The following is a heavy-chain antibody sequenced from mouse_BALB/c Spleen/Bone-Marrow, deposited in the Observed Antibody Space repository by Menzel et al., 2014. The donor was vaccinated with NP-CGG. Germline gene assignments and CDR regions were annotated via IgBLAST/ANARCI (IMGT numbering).Heavy chain of an antibody. D-gene: IGHD2-4*01. Sequence: EVQGVESGGGLVQPGGSRKLSCAASGFTFSSFGMHWVRQAPEKGLEWDAYISNGSSTIYYADTVKGRFTISRDNPKNTLFLQMTSLRSEDTAMYYCARKGAMITHYYAMDYWGQGTSVTVSS. V-gene: IGHV5-17*02. CDR1: GFTFSSFG. CDR2: ISNGSSTI. J-gene: IGHJ4*01. CDR3: ARKGAMITHYYAMDY.